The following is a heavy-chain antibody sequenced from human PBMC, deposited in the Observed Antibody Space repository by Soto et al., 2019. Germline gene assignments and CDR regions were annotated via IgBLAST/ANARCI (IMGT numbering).Heavy chain of an antibody. J-gene: IGHJ6*02. D-gene: IGHD3-16*01. CDR3: ASNYAYAEGYYWYGIDV. Sequence: VQLVESGGGLVLPGGSLRLSCAASGFTFSRYWMHWVRQAPGKGLVWGSRISSYGSDTHYADSVKDRFTISRDNAKNTLYLQMNSLRADDTAVYYCASNYAYAEGYYWYGIDVWGQGTTVTVSS. CDR2: ISSYGSDT. CDR1: GFTFSRYW. V-gene: IGHV3-74*01.